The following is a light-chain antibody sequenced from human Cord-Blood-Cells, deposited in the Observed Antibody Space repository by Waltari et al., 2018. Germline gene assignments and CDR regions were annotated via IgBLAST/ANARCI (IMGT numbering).Light chain of an antibody. J-gene: IGLJ1*01. Sequence: QSALTQPASVSGSPGQSITISCPGTSSDVGGYNYVSWYQQPPGKAPKLMIYDVSKRPSGVSNRFSGSKSGNTASLTISGLQAEDEADYYCSSYTSSSTYVFGTGTKVTVL. CDR3: SSYTSSSTYV. V-gene: IGLV2-14*01. CDR2: DVS. CDR1: SSDVGGYNY.